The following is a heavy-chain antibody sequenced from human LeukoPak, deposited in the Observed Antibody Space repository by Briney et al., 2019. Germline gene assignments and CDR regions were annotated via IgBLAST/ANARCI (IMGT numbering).Heavy chain of an antibody. Sequence: GGSLRLSCAASGFTFSSYSMNWVRQAPGKGLEWVSSISSSSSYIYYADSVKGRFTISRDNAKNSLYLQMNSLRAEDTAVYYCAKVRLPYYFDYWGQGTLVTVPS. V-gene: IGHV3-21*04. CDR3: AKVRLPYYFDY. CDR1: GFTFSSYS. CDR2: ISSSSSYI. D-gene: IGHD2-15*01. J-gene: IGHJ4*02.